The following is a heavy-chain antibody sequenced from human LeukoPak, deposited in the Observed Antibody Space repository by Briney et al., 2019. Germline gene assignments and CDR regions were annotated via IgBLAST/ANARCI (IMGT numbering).Heavy chain of an antibody. Sequence: GGSLRLSCAASGFIFSSYGMNWVRQAPGKGLEWVSTIRNSGSSTSYADSVKGRFTISRDNSKNTLYLQLNSLRADDTALYYCAKQSHDYGGYMDFWGQGTLVTVSS. CDR2: IRNSGSST. CDR1: GFIFSSYG. J-gene: IGHJ4*02. CDR3: AKQSHDYGGYMDF. V-gene: IGHV3-23*01. D-gene: IGHD4-17*01.